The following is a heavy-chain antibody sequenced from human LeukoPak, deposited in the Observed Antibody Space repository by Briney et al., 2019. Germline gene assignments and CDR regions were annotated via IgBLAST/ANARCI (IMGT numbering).Heavy chain of an antibody. Sequence: GGSLRLSCEASGFIFSHYAMHWVRQAPDKGLNWVAVIYHAGTIYAESVKGRFIISRDDSRNTLYLQMNSLKIEDTAVYYCARDGERIVGATNFDYWGQGTLVTVSS. CDR2: IYHAGTI. J-gene: IGHJ4*02. V-gene: IGHV3-33*01. CDR1: GFIFSHYA. CDR3: ARDGERIVGATNFDY. D-gene: IGHD1-26*01.